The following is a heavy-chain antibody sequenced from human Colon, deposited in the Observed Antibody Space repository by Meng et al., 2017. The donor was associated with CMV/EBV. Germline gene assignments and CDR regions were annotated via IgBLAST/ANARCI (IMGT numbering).Heavy chain of an antibody. CDR3: AKECVYDGYVVDY. Sequence: ASGFTFSMYGMHWVRQAPGKGLEWMAVILVDGTNKPYADSVKGRFTISRDNSKNTLFLQMTSLRAGDMAFYYCAKECVYDGYVVDYWGQGTLVTVSS. V-gene: IGHV3-33*06. D-gene: IGHD5-24*01. CDR2: ILVDGTNK. J-gene: IGHJ4*02. CDR1: GFTFSMYG.